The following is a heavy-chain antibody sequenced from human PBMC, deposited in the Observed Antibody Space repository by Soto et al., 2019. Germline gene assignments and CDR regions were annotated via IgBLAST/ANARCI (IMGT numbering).Heavy chain of an antibody. J-gene: IGHJ4*02. V-gene: IGHV4-59*01. D-gene: IGHD6-13*01. CDR3: ARDGGVAAAGTN. CDR2: IYYSGST. CDR1: GGSISSYY. Sequence: QVQLQESGPGLVKPSETLSLTCTVSGGSISSYYWSWIRQPPGKGLEWIGYIYYSGSTNYNPSLKSRVTISVDTSKNQFSLKLSSVTAADTAVYYCARDGGVAAAGTNWGQGTLVTVSS.